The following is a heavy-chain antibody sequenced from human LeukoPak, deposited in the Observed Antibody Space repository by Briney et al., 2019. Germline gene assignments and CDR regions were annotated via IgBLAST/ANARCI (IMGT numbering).Heavy chain of an antibody. J-gene: IGHJ4*02. CDR2: ISYDGSNK. D-gene: IGHD3-10*01. CDR3: ARGGDYYGSGSYKY. CDR1: GFTFSSYG. Sequence: PGRSLRLSCAASGFTFSSYGMHWVRQAPGKGLEWVAVISYDGSNKYYADSVKGRFTISRDNSKNTLYLQMNSLRAEDTAVYYCARGGDYYGSGSYKYWGQGTLVTVSS. V-gene: IGHV3-30*03.